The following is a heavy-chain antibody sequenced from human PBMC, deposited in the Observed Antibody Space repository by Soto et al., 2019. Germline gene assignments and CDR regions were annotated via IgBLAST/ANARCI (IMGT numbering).Heavy chain of an antibody. D-gene: IGHD3-3*01. J-gene: IGHJ5*02. CDR2: INHTGGT. Sequence: SETLSLTCAVYGGSVNVYYWNWIRHPPGKGLEWIGEINHTGGTHYNPSLKSRVTMSVDTSKNQFSLRLSSVTAADTAIYYCATRITVFGLLIPPFDPWGQGTQVTVSS. CDR3: ATRITVFGLLIPPFDP. V-gene: IGHV4-34*01. CDR1: GGSVNVYY.